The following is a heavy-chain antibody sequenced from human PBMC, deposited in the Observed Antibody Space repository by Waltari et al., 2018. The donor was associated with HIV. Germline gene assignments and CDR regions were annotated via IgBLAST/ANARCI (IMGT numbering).Heavy chain of an antibody. V-gene: IGHV4-39*01. CDR2: MSYSGGT. J-gene: IGHJ5*02. Sequence: QLQLQESGPGLVKSSETLSLTCTVSGGSMTSSSYYWGWIRQPPGKGLEWIGSMSYSGGTYQKSSLRSRLTISVDTSKNQFSLKLTSVTASDTAVYYCARSFSGYSNYFDPWGQGTLVTVSS. CDR1: GGSMTSSSYY. CDR3: ARSFSGYSNYFDP. D-gene: IGHD4-4*01.